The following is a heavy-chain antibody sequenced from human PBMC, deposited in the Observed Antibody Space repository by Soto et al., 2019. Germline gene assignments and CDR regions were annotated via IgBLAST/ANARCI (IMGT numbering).Heavy chain of an antibody. CDR2: IFANGNT. CDR3: AGQTFTIAAASYGRSNWFDP. Sequence: PGKGLEWIGLIFANGNTYYTPSLKSRLTMSIDTSKNEFSLRLNSVTAADTAVYYCAGQTFTIAAASYGRSNWFDPWGPGTLVTVSS. D-gene: IGHD6-25*01. V-gene: IGHV4-39*01. J-gene: IGHJ5*02.